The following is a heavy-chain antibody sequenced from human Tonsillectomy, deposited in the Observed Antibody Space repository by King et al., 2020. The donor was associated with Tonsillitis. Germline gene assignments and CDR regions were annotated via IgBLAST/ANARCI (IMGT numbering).Heavy chain of an antibody. J-gene: IGHJ4*02. CDR3: AKEGTYCGGDCYSNFDL. V-gene: IGHV3-23*04. Sequence: VQLVESGGGLVQPGGALRLSCAASGFTFSRYAMSWVRPAPGKGLGGVAASCGSGGSIYCAVSVNGRFTISRDNSKNTLYLQMNCLRAEDTAVYYCAKEGTYCGGDCYSNFDLWGQGTLVTVSS. CDR1: GFTFSRYA. D-gene: IGHD2-21*02. CDR2: SCGSGGSI.